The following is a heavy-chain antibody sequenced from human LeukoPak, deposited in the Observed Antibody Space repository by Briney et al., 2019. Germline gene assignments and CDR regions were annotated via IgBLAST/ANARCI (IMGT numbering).Heavy chain of an antibody. J-gene: IGHJ4*02. CDR2: IYYSGST. Sequence: SETLSLTCTVSGGSISSGDYYWSWIRQPPGKGLEWMGYIYYSGSTYYNPSLKSRVTISVDTSKNQFSLKLSSVTAAVTAVYHCAREAMYSYGNNFDYWGQGTLVTVSS. CDR3: AREAMYSYGNNFDY. CDR1: GGSISSGDYY. D-gene: IGHD5-18*01. V-gene: IGHV4-30-4*01.